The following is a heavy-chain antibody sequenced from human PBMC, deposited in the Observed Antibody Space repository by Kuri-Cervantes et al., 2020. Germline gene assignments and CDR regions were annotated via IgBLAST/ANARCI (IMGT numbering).Heavy chain of an antibody. Sequence: ASVKVSCKPSGYSFTEYDIHWVRQAPGQGLEWMGWINPHSGNTKYAQKFQGRITLTRDTSITTAYLELSGLRSGDTAVYYCARGNRYFDWVFDYWGQGTLVTVSS. CDR2: INPHSGNT. J-gene: IGHJ4*02. CDR3: ARGNRYFDWVFDY. CDR1: GYSFTEYD. V-gene: IGHV1-2*02. D-gene: IGHD3-9*01.